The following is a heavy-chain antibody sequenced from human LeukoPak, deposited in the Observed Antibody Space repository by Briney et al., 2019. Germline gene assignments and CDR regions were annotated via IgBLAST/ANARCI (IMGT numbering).Heavy chain of an antibody. V-gene: IGHV1-24*01. CDR1: GYTLTELS. CDR3: ATEVYYYDSGGYSLDY. CDR2: FDPEDGEA. Sequence: ASVKVSCKVSGYTLTELSMHWVRQAPGKGLEWMGGFDPEDGEAISAQKFQGRVTMTEDTSTDTAYMELSSLRSEDTAVYYCATEVYYYDSGGYSLDYWGQGTLVTVSS. J-gene: IGHJ4*02. D-gene: IGHD3-22*01.